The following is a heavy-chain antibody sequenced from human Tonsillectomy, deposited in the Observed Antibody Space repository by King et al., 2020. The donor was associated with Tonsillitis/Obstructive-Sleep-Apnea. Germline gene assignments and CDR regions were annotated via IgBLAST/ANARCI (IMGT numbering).Heavy chain of an antibody. CDR3: TTVVGSTTEGV. V-gene: IGHV3-15*01. CDR2: IRSKSDGGTT. CDR1: GFTVSNVW. D-gene: IGHD1-26*01. Sequence: VQLVESGGGLVKPGGSLRLSCAASGFTVSNVWMNWVRQAPGTGLEWVGRIRSKSDGGTTDYAAAVKGRFTIPRDDSENTLYLQMSSLKTDDTAMYYCTTVVGSTTEGVWGQGTLVTVSS. J-gene: IGHJ4*02.